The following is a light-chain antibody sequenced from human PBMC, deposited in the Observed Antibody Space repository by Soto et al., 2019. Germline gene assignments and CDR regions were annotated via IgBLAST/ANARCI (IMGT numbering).Light chain of an antibody. CDR3: QHYNSYSEA. V-gene: IGKV1-5*03. CDR1: QSISSW. Sequence: DIQMTQSPSTLSASVGDRVTITCRASQSISSWLAWFQQKPGKAPKLLIYKASTLKSGVPSRFSGSGSGTEFTLTISSLQPDDFATYYCQHYNSYSEAFGQGTNVE. J-gene: IGKJ1*01. CDR2: KAS.